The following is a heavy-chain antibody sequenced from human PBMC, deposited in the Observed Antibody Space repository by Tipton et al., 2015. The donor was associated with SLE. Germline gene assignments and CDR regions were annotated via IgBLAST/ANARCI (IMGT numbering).Heavy chain of an antibody. CDR2: IRSKAYGGTT. CDR3: TRDYDYSNYGYYYYYMDV. J-gene: IGHJ6*03. V-gene: IGHV3-49*04. Sequence: SLRLSCTASGFTFGDYAMSWVRQAPGKGLEWVGFIRSKAYGGTTEYAASVKGRFTISRDDSKSIAYLQMNSLKTEDTAVYYCTRDYDYSNYGYYYYYMDVWGKGTTVTVSS. D-gene: IGHD4-11*01. CDR1: GFTFGDYA.